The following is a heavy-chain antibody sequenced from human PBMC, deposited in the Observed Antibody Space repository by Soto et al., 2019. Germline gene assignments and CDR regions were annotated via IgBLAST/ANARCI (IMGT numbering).Heavy chain of an antibody. D-gene: IGHD2-15*01. J-gene: IGHJ4*02. CDR3: AKAFERYCSGGSCYFDS. Sequence: EVQLVESGGGLVQPGRSLRLSCAASGFTFDDYAMHWVRQAPGQGLEWVSGISWNSGSIGYADSVKGRFAISRDNAKNSLYLQMNSLRAEDTALYYCAKAFERYCSGGSCYFDSWGQGTLVTVSS. V-gene: IGHV3-9*01. CDR1: GFTFDDYA. CDR2: ISWNSGSI.